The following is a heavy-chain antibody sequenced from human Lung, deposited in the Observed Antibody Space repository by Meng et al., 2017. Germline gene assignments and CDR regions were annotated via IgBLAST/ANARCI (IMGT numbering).Heavy chain of an antibody. V-gene: IGHV1-2*06. J-gene: IGHJ4*02. D-gene: IGHD6-13*01. Sequence: QVQLVQSGAEGKKPGASVKGSCKASGYTFPDYWLHWVRRAPGQGLEWMGRINPKSGDTHYAQRFQGRVTMTGDTSISTAYMELSGLRSDDTAMYYCARDEDISAAGKLFGDYWGQGTLVTVSS. CDR3: ARDEDISAAGKLFGDY. CDR2: INPKSGDT. CDR1: GYTFPDYW.